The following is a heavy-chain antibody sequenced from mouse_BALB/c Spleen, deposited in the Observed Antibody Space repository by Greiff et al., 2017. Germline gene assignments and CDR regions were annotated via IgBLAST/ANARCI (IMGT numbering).Heavy chain of an antibody. CDR3: ARGNGYFDY. CDR1: GYTFTDYA. Sequence: QVHVKQSGAELVRPGVSVKISCKGSGYTFTDYAMHWVKQSHAKSLEWIGVISTYYGDASYNQKFKGKATMTVDKSSSTAYMELARLTSEDSAIYYCARGNGYFDYWGQGTTLTVSS. CDR2: ISTYYGDA. J-gene: IGHJ2*01. V-gene: IGHV1S137*01.